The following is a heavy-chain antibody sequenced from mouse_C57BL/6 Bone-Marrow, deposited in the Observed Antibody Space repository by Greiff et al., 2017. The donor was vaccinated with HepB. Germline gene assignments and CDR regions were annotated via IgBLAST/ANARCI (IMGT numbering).Heavy chain of an antibody. D-gene: IGHD1-1*01. V-gene: IGHV1-26*01. CDR1: GYTFTDYY. CDR3: ARRVTTVVASFDY. Sequence: EVQLQQSGPELVKPGASVKISCKASGYTFTDYYMNWVKQSHGKSLEWIGDINPNNGGTSYNQKFKGKATLTVDKSSSTAYMELRSLTSEDSAVYYCARRVTTVVASFDYWGQGTTLTVSS. J-gene: IGHJ2*01. CDR2: INPNNGGT.